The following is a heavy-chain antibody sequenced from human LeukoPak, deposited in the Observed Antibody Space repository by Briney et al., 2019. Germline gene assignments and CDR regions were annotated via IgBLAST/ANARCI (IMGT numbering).Heavy chain of an antibody. J-gene: IGHJ4*02. CDR1: GFPFSDYG. V-gene: IGHV3-30*02. D-gene: IGHD3-16*02. Sequence: GGSLRLSCAASGFPFSDYGMHWVRQAPGKGLEWVAFIRYDGNNKYYADSVKGRFTISRDNAKNSLFLQMNSLRAEDTAVYYCARGSFLITFGGFIGWGQGTLVTVSS. CDR2: IRYDGNNK. CDR3: ARGSFLITFGGFIG.